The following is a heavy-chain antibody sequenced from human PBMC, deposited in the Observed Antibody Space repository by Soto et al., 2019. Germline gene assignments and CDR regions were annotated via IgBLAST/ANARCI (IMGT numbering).Heavy chain of an antibody. CDR1: GFTFRSFT. CDR2: ISSNSAYI. V-gene: IGHV3-21*01. Sequence: TGGSLRLSCAASGFTFRSFTMNWVRQAPGKGLEWVSTISSNSAYIYYTDALRGRFTISRDNAKNSLHLQMNSLRAEDTAVYHCTRDASRDSSARGWFDPWGPGTLVTVSS. CDR3: TRDASRDSSARGWFDP. D-gene: IGHD6-13*01. J-gene: IGHJ5*02.